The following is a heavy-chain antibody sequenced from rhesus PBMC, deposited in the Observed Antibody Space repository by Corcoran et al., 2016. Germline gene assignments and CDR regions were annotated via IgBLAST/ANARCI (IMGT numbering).Heavy chain of an antibody. V-gene: IGHV1-111*02. D-gene: IGHD1-44*01. Sequence: EVQLVQSGAEVKKPGASVKLSCKASGYTFTDYYLHWVRQAPGKGLEWMGRVDPEDGEAIHAQKFQYRVTNTADTSTDTAYMELSSLRSEDTAVYYCATDQGGRTTGGKSIWYFDLWGPGTPITISS. CDR1: GYTFTDYY. CDR3: ATDQGGRTTGGKSIWYFDL. J-gene: IGHJ2*01. CDR2: VDPEDGEA.